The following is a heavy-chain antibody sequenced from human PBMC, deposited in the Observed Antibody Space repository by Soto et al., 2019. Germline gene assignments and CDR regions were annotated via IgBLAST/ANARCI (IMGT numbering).Heavy chain of an antibody. CDR2: IYYSGST. CDR3: ARHYRGIAVAGTAFDY. J-gene: IGHJ4*02. D-gene: IGHD6-19*01. V-gene: IGHV4-39*01. CDR1: GGSISSSSYY. Sequence: SETLSLTCTVSGGSISSSSYYWGWIRQPPGKGLEWIGSIYYSGSTYYNPSLKSRVTISVDTSKNQFSLKLSSVTAADTAVYYCARHYRGIAVAGTAFDYWGQGTLVTVSS.